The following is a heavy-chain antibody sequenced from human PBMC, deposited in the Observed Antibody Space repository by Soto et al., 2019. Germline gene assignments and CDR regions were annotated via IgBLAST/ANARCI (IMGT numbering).Heavy chain of an antibody. J-gene: IGHJ2*01. Sequence: XGSLRLSCAASGFTFSSYSMNWVRQAPGKGLEWVSSISSSSSYIYYADSVKGRFTISRDNAKNSLYLQMNSLRAEDTAVYYCASGSTVVTATHWWYFDLWGRGTLVTVSS. D-gene: IGHD2-21*02. CDR1: GFTFSSYS. CDR2: ISSSSSYI. CDR3: ASGSTVVTATHWWYFDL. V-gene: IGHV3-21*01.